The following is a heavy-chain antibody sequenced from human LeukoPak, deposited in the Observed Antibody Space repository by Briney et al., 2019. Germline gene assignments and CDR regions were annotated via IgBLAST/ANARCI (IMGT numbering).Heavy chain of an antibody. D-gene: IGHD3-22*01. CDR1: GFTVSINY. CDR3: ATLVHHFNYDSSGAHPYYFDY. Sequence: PGGSLRLSCAASGFTVSINYMSWVRQAPGKGLEWVSVIYSGGSTYYADSVKGRFTISRDNSKNTLYLQMNSLRAEDTAVYYCATLVHHFNYDSSGAHPYYFDYWGQGTLVTVSS. V-gene: IGHV3-53*01. CDR2: IYSGGST. J-gene: IGHJ4*02.